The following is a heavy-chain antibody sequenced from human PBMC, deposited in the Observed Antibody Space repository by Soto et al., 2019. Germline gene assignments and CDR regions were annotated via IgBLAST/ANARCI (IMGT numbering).Heavy chain of an antibody. D-gene: IGHD5-12*01. CDR3: ARGRLGGYKWYFDL. CDR1: GGSISSYY. Sequence: QVQLQESGPGLVKPSETLSLTCTVSGGSISSYYLSWIRQPPGKGLEWIGYIYYSGSTNYNPSLKSRVTISVDTSKNQFSLKLSSVTAADTAVYYCARGRLGGYKWYFDLWGRGTLVPVSS. V-gene: IGHV4-59*01. J-gene: IGHJ2*01. CDR2: IYYSGST.